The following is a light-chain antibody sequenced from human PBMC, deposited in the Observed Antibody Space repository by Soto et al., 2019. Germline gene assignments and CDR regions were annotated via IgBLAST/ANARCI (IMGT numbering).Light chain of an antibody. Sequence: EIVLTQSPATLSLSPGETATLSCRASQSVSGYIGWYKQKPGQAPRLLIYADSNRATGIPARFSGSGSGTEFTLTISSLEPEDFSVYYCQQRYNWPITFGQGTRLEIK. CDR3: QQRYNWPIT. J-gene: IGKJ5*01. CDR2: ADS. V-gene: IGKV3-11*01. CDR1: QSVSGY.